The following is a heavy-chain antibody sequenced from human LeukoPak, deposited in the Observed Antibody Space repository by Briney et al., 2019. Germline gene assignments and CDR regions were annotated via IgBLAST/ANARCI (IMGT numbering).Heavy chain of an antibody. Sequence: ASVKVSSKASGYTFTSYDINWVRQATGQGLEWMGWMNPNSGNTGYAQKLQGRVTMTTDTPTSTAYMELRSLRSDDTAVYYCAQGSGSYYNVYFDYWGQGTLVTVSS. CDR2: MNPNSGNT. D-gene: IGHD3-10*01. CDR3: AQGSGSYYNVYFDY. CDR1: GYTFTSYD. J-gene: IGHJ4*02. V-gene: IGHV1-8*02.